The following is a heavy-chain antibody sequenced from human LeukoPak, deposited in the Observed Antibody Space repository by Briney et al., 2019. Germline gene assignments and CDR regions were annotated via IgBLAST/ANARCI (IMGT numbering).Heavy chain of an antibody. J-gene: IGHJ4*02. CDR2: IYTSGNT. Sequence: SETLSLTCTVSGGSISSYYWSWIRQPAGKGLEWIGRIYTSGNTNYNSSLKSRVTMSIDTSKNQFSLKLSSVTAADTAVYYCARDSMVRGVIWFDYWGQGTLVTVSS. V-gene: IGHV4-4*07. CDR1: GGSISSYY. D-gene: IGHD3-10*01. CDR3: ARDSMVRGVIWFDY.